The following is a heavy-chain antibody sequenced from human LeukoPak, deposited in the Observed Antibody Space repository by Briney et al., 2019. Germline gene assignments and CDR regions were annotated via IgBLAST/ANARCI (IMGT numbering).Heavy chain of an antibody. CDR3: AKDPNGDYDY. D-gene: IGHD4-17*01. V-gene: IGHV3-30*02. J-gene: IGHJ4*02. CDR2: IRYDGSNK. Sequence: GGSLRLSCATSGFSLSTYWMTWVRQAPGKGLEWVAFIRYDGSNKYYADSVKGRFTISRDNSKNTLYLQMNSLRAEDTAVYYCAKDPNGDYDYWGQGTLVTVSS. CDR1: GFSLSTYW.